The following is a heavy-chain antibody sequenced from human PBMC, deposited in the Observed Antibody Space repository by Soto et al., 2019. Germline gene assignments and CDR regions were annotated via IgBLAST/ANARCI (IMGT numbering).Heavy chain of an antibody. CDR1: GGSISSGDYY. CDR3: ARAVVVPAAIGPFDY. CDR2: IYYSGST. V-gene: IGHV4-30-4*01. Sequence: SETLSLTCTVSGGSISSGDYYWSWIRQPPGKGLEWIGYIYYSGSTYYNPSLKSRVTISVDTSKNQFSLKLSSVTAADTAVYYWARAVVVPAAIGPFDYWGQGTLVTVSS. D-gene: IGHD2-2*02. J-gene: IGHJ4*02.